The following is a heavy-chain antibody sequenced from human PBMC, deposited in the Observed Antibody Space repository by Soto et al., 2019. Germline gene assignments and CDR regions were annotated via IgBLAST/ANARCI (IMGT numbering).Heavy chain of an antibody. Sequence: GGSLRLSCAASGFTFSNAWMSWVRQAPGKGLEGVGRIKSKTDGGTTDYAAPVKGRFTISRDDSKNTLYLQMNSLKTEDTAVYYCTTDFTYYDFWSGYYAVRGFDPWGQGTLVTVSS. J-gene: IGHJ5*02. V-gene: IGHV3-15*01. CDR3: TTDFTYYDFWSGYYAVRGFDP. D-gene: IGHD3-3*01. CDR2: IKSKTDGGTT. CDR1: GFTFSNAW.